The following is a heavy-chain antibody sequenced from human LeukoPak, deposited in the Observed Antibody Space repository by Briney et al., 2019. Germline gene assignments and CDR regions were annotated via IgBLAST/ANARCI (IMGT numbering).Heavy chain of an antibody. CDR1: GFTFSSYW. D-gene: IGHD5/OR15-5a*01. Sequence: GGSLRLSCAASGFTFSSYWMHWVRQAPGKGLVWVSGISWNSGSIGYADSVKGRVTISRDNSKNSLYLQMNSLRTEDTAFYYCAKDVSGSIDSWGQGTLVTVSS. CDR2: ISWNSGSI. CDR3: AKDVSGSIDS. J-gene: IGHJ4*02. V-gene: IGHV3-9*01.